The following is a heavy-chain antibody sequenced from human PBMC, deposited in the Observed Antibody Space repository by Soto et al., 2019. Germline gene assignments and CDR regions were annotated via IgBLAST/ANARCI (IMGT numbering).Heavy chain of an antibody. V-gene: IGHV4-34*01. CDR3: ARAPKVSGSAQTRPDF. CDR2: ISPSGTT. Sequence: LSLTCSLYSGSLSGYYWSWIRQPPGKGLEWIGEISPSGTTNYSPSLKSRVSISVDTSKNQFSLNLTSLTAADTAVYYCARAPKVSGSAQTRPDFWGQGSLVTSPQ. J-gene: IGHJ4*02. CDR1: SGSLSGYY. D-gene: IGHD6-6*01.